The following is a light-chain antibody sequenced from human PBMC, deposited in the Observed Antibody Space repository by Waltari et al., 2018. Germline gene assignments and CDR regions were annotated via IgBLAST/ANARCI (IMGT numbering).Light chain of an antibody. Sequence: SYELTQPPSVSVSPGQPAGITCSGDALPKQYAYWYQQKPGQAPVLVIYKDSERPSGIPERFPGSSSGKTVTLTIRGVQEEDEADYYCQSADREDTYVVFGGGTKLTVL. V-gene: IGLV3-25*03. CDR2: KDS. J-gene: IGLJ2*01. CDR1: ALPKQY. CDR3: QSADREDTYVV.